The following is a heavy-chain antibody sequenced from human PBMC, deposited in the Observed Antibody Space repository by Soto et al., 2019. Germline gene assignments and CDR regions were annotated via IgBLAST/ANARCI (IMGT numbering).Heavy chain of an antibody. Sequence: QVQLVQSGAEVKKPGSSVKVSCKASGGTFSSYALSWVRQAPGQGLEWMGGIIPSFGTANYAQKLQGRVTITAAESTSTGYMELSSLRSEDTAVYYFARNHGSLVPAATGGYFYSGLDFWGQGTTVIVSS. CDR2: IIPSFGTA. CDR1: GGTFSSYA. D-gene: IGHD2-2*01. CDR3: ARNHGSLVPAATGGYFYSGLDF. V-gene: IGHV1-69*01. J-gene: IGHJ6*02.